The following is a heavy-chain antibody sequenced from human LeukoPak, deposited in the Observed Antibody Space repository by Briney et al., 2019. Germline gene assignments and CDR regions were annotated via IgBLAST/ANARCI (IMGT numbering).Heavy chain of an antibody. CDR2: IYYSGST. CDR1: GGSISSSSYY. V-gene: IGHV4-39*01. D-gene: IGHD2-2*01. J-gene: IGHJ5*02. Sequence: SETLSLTCTVSGGSISSSSYYWGWIRQPPGKGLEWIGSIYYSGSTYYNPSLKSRVTISVDTSKNQFSLKLSSVTAADTAVYYCARRRYCSSTSCYTIKGDNWFDPWGQGTLVTVSS. CDR3: ARRRYCSSTSCYTIKGDNWFDP.